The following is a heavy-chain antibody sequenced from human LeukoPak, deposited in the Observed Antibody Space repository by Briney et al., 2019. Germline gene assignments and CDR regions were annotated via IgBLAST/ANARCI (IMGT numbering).Heavy chain of an antibody. CDR1: GYSISSGYY. D-gene: IGHD5-24*01. Sequence: SSETLSLTCTVSGYSISSGYYWGWIRQPPGKGLEWIGSIYHSGSTYYNPSLKSRVTISVDTSKNQFSLKLSSVTAADTAVYYCARPRDGYNYDYWGQGTLVTVSS. V-gene: IGHV4-38-2*02. CDR3: ARPRDGYNYDY. J-gene: IGHJ4*02. CDR2: IYHSGST.